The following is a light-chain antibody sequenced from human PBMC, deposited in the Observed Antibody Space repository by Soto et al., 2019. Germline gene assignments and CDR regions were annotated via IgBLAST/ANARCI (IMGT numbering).Light chain of an antibody. V-gene: IGKV4-1*01. CDR2: WAS. CDR1: QSLLSSNKNY. Sequence: DMVMTQSPDSLAVSLGERATINCRSSQSLLSSNKNYLIWYQQKPGQPPKLLIYWASTRESGVPDRFSGSASGTDFTLTISSLQAEDVAVYYCQQHYNTPYTFGQGTNLEIK. J-gene: IGKJ2*01. CDR3: QQHYNTPYT.